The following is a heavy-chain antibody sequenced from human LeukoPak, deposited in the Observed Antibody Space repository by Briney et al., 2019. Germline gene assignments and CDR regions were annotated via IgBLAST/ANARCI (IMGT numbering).Heavy chain of an antibody. CDR2: IYYSGST. CDR3: ARDSGSNRGASRY. CDR1: GGSISSYY. D-gene: IGHD1-26*01. V-gene: IGHV4-59*12. J-gene: IGHJ4*02. Sequence: SETLSLTCTVSGGSISSYYWSWIRQPPGKGLEWIGYIYYSGSTNYNPSLKSRVTISVDTSKNQFSLKLSSVTAADTAVYYCARDSGSNRGASRYWGQGTLVTVSS.